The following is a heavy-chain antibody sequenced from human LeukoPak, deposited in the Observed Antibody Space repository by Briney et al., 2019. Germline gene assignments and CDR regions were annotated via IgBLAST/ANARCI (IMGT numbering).Heavy chain of an antibody. CDR1: GFTFSSYW. V-gene: IGHV3-7*01. Sequence: PGGSLRLSCAASGFTFSSYWMTRVRQAPGKGLGWVASINQDGSDKYYVDSVKGRFTISRDNAKNSLFLQMNSLRAEDTAVYYCARTTYGDYGYWGQGTLVTVSS. D-gene: IGHD4-17*01. CDR2: INQDGSDK. CDR3: ARTTYGDYGY. J-gene: IGHJ4*02.